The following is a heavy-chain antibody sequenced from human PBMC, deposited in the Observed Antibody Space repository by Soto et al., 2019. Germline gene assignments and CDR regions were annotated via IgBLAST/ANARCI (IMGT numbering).Heavy chain of an antibody. CDR1: GFTFSSYW. Sequence: GGSLRLSCAASGFTFSSYWMSWVRQAPGKGLEWVANIKQDGSEKYYVDSVKGRFTISRDNAKNSLYLQMNSLRAEDTAVYYCARDRPALEQQLDYSGLWGQGTLVTVSS. J-gene: IGHJ4*02. CDR3: ARDRPALEQQLDYSGL. CDR2: IKQDGSEK. D-gene: IGHD6-13*01. V-gene: IGHV3-7*01.